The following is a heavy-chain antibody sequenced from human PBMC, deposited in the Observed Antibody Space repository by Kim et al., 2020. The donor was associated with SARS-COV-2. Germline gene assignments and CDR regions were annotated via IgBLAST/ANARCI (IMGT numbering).Heavy chain of an antibody. J-gene: IGHJ6*03. CDR1: GFTFSSYA. D-gene: IGHD2-2*01. CDR3: ANRWRCSSTSCFEGYYYYYYMDV. V-gene: IGHV3-23*01. Sequence: GGSLRLSCAASGFTFSSYAMSWVRQAPGKGLEWVSAISGSGGSTYYADSVKGRFTISRDNSKNTLYLQMNSLRAEDTAVYYCANRWRCSSTSCFEGYYYYYYMDVWGKGTTVTVSS. CDR2: ISGSGGST.